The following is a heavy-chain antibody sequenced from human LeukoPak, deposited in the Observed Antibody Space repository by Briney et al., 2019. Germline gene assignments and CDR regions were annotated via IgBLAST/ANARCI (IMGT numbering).Heavy chain of an antibody. D-gene: IGHD3-3*01. CDR3: ARHDPEATISGFDY. J-gene: IGHJ4*02. CDR1: GGSISSSSYY. V-gene: IGHV4-39*01. Sequence: NPSETLSLTCTVSGGSISSSSYYWGWIRQPPGKGLEWIGSIYYSGSTYYNPSLKSRVTISVDTSKNQFSLKLSSVTAADTAVYYCARHDPEATISGFDYWGQGTLVTVSS. CDR2: IYYSGST.